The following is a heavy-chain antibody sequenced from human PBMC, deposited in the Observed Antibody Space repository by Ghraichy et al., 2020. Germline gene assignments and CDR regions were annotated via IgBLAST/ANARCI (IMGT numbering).Heavy chain of an antibody. CDR1: GGSINISGYY. V-gene: IGHV4-61*03. CDR3: ARGYSSTLMNWFDP. Sequence: SQTLLTCTVSGGSINISGYYWSWIRQPPGEGLECIGYVYDGGNTKYNPSLKGRVTISVDTSKNHFSLNLTSVTAADTAMYYCARGYSSTLMNWFDPWGQGTLVTVSS. D-gene: IGHD2-2*01. CDR2: VYDGGNT. J-gene: IGHJ5*02.